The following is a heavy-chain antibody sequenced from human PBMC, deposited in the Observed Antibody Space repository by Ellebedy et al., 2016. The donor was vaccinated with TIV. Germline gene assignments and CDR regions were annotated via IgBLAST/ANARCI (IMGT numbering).Heavy chain of an antibody. D-gene: IGHD4-23*01. CDR2: ISSSGSTI. Sequence: GGSLRLXXAASGFTFSDYYMSWIRQAPGKGLEWVSYISSSGSTIYYADSVKGRFTISRDNAKNSLYLQMNSLRAEDTAVYYCAKDGGYYGGKNWGWYFDLWGRGTLVTVSS. J-gene: IGHJ2*01. V-gene: IGHV3-11*01. CDR1: GFTFSDYY. CDR3: AKDGGYYGGKNWGWYFDL.